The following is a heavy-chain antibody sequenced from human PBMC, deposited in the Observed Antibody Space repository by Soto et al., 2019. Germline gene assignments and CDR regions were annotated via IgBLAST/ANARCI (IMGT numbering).Heavy chain of an antibody. J-gene: IGHJ4*02. CDR1: GYTFSNHY. CDR3: ARGDFVVIPPANSSIDY. D-gene: IGHD2-2*01. CDR2: INPSGGST. V-gene: IGHV1-46*01. Sequence: GASVKVSCKASGYTFSNHYIHWVRQVPGQGLEWMGVINPSGGSTHFAQKFQGRVTMTRVTSTSTVFMEMTSLRSEDTAVYYCARGDFVVIPPANSSIDYWGQGTLVTVSS.